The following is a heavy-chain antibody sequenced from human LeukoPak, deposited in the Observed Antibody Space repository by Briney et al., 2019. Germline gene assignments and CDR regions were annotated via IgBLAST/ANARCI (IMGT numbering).Heavy chain of an antibody. J-gene: IGHJ6*02. CDR1: GGSISSYY. D-gene: IGHD4-17*01. CDR3: AREYDDYGDYYGMDV. CDR2: FYTSESS. V-gene: IGHV4-4*07. Sequence: SETLSLTCTVSGGSISSYYWSWIRQPAGKGLEWIGRFYTSESSNSNPSLKSRVTMSVDTSKNQFSLKLSSVTAADTAVYYCAREYDDYGDYYGMDVWGQGTTVTVSS.